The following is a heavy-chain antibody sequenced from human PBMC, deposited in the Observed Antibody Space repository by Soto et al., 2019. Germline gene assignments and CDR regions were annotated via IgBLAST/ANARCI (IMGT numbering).Heavy chain of an antibody. Sequence: SLRLSCVGTGLNFDDFAMHWVRQAPGKGLEWVSGITWNSRVLAYADSVKGRFTISRDDSKNTLYLQMDSLRPEDTAVYYCAKEITVAGEFDYWGHGTLVTVSS. CDR3: AKEITVAGEFDY. CDR1: GLNFDDFA. CDR2: ITWNSRVL. V-gene: IGHV3-9*01. D-gene: IGHD6-19*01. J-gene: IGHJ4*01.